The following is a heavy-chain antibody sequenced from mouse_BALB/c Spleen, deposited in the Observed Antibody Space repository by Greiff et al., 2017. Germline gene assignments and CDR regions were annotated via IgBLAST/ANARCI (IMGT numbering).Heavy chain of an antibody. D-gene: IGHD1-1*01. V-gene: IGHV5-17*02. CDR1: GFTFSSFG. CDR2: ISSGSSTI. J-gene: IGHJ3*01. Sequence: EVKLVESGGGLVQPGGSRKLSCAASGFTFSSFGMHWVRQAPEKGLEWVAYISSGSSTIYYADTVKGRFTISRDNPKNTLFLQMTSLRSEDTAMYYCARSTTVVPFAYWGQGTLVTVSA. CDR3: ARSTTVVPFAY.